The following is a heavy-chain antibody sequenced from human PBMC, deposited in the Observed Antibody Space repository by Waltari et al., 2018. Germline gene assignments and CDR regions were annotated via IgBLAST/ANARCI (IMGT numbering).Heavy chain of an antibody. CDR3: ARGFGGHIGGRGTWFDY. CDR2: IIPILGIA. V-gene: IGHV1-69*02. J-gene: IGHJ4*02. Sequence: QVQLVQSGAEVKKPGSSVKVSCKASGGTFSSYTISWVRQATGQGLEWMGRIIPILGIANYAQKFQGRVTITADKSTSTAYMELSSLRSEDTAVYYCARGFGGHIGGRGTWFDYWGQGTLVTVSS. D-gene: IGHD3-16*01. CDR1: GGTFSSYT.